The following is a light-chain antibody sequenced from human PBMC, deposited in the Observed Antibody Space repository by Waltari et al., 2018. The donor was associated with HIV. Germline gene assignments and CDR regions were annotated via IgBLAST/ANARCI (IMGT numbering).Light chain of an antibody. CDR1: SSDFGGSAF. J-gene: IGLJ2*01. CDR3: ASFTASNVL. CDR2: EVS. V-gene: IGLV2-14*01. Sequence: QSALTQPASVSGSPGQSITISCTGTSSDFGGSAFVSWYQQHPSKAPKLIIFEVSDRPSGISNRFSGSKSGDTASLTISGLQTEDEADYYCASFTASNVLFGGGTKLTVL.